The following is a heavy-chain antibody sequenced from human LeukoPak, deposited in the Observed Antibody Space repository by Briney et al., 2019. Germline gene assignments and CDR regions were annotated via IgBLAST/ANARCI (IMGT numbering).Heavy chain of an antibody. CDR1: GFTFSRYW. V-gene: IGHV3-7*01. J-gene: IGHJ6*03. D-gene: IGHD3-3*01. CDR3: ASNDFWSGPTNYYYYYMDV. Sequence: PGGSLRLSCAASGFTFSRYWMNWVRQAPGKGLEWVANIKQDGSEKYYVDSVKGRFTISRDNAKNTLYLQMNSLRAEDTAVYYCASNDFWSGPTNYYYYYMDVWGKGTTVTVSS. CDR2: IKQDGSEK.